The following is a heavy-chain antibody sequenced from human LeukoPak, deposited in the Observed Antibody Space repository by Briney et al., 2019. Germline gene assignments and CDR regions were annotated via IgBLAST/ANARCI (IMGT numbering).Heavy chain of an antibody. CDR2: IYYSGST. V-gene: IGHV4-61*08. D-gene: IGHD4-23*01. CDR1: GGSISSGGYS. CDR3: ARQGYGGNPRGYYYYYGMDV. Sequence: SETLSLTCAVSGGSISSGGYSWSWIRQPPGKGLEWIGYIYYSGSTNYNPSLKSRVTISVDTSKNQFSLKLSSVTAADTAVYYCARQGYGGNPRGYYYYYGMDVWGQGTTVTVSS. J-gene: IGHJ6*02.